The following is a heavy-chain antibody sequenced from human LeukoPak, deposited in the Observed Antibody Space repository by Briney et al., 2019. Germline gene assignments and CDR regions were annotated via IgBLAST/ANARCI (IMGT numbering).Heavy chain of an antibody. J-gene: IGHJ5*02. V-gene: IGHV3-23*01. CDR2: ISGGCERI. CDR3: GKDGGQYSSGPEFDP. Sequence: GGSLRLPCAASGIVFINIAMNVSPQSPVMGLECVSAISGGCERIFYADSVKGRFTISRINSKNMVNLPINRLRADDTAIYYCGKDGGQYSSGPEFDPRGQGALVTVPS. CDR1: GIVFINIA. D-gene: IGHD3-22*01.